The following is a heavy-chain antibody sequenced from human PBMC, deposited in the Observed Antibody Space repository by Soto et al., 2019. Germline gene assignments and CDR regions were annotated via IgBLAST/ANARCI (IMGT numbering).Heavy chain of an antibody. J-gene: IGHJ6*02. CDR1: GYIFASYG. CDR2: ISAYNGNT. Sequence: ASVKVSCKASGYIFASYGISWVRQAPGQGLEWMGWISAYNGNTYYAQMLQGRVTMTTNTSTSTAYMELSSLRSEDTAVYYCARGPSPGRYDFWSGYYPQDGMDVWGQGTTVTGSS. D-gene: IGHD3-3*01. CDR3: ARGPSPGRYDFWSGYYPQDGMDV. V-gene: IGHV1-18*01.